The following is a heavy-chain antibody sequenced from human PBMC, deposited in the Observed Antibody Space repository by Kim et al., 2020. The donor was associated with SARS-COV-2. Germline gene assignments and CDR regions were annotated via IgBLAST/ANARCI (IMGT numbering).Heavy chain of an antibody. J-gene: IGHJ5*02. CDR3: TTDQASGLWFGDLIDWFDP. Sequence: GGSLRLSCAASGFTFSNAWMSWVRQAPGKGLEWVGRIKSKTDGGTTDYAAPVKGRFTISRDDSKNTLYLQMNSLKTEDTAVYYCTTDQASGLWFGDLIDWFDPWGQGTLVTVSS. CDR1: GFTFSNAW. CDR2: IKSKTDGGTT. D-gene: IGHD3-10*01. V-gene: IGHV3-15*01.